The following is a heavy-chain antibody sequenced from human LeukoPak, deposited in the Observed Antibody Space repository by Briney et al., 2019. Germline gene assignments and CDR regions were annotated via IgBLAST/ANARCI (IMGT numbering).Heavy chain of an antibody. J-gene: IGHJ3*02. CDR3: ARDRNMIVAATDAFDI. CDR1: GYTFTSHN. CDR2: INPSGGST. V-gene: IGHV1-46*01. D-gene: IGHD3-22*01. Sequence: ASVKVSCKASGYTFTSHNIHWVRQAPGQGLEWMGIINPSGGSTSYAQKFQGRVTMTRDTSTSTVYMELSSLRSEDTAVYYCARDRNMIVAATDAFDIWGQGTMVTVSS.